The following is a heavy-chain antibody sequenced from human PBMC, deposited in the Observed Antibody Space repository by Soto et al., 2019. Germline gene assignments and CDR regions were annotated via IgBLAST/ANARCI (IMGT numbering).Heavy chain of an antibody. D-gene: IGHD2-21*02. CDR1: GDSITSNSYF. Sequence: ETLSLTCTVSGDSITSNSYFWAWIRQPPGKGLEWIGYMYNTGSTVYNPSFKSRVTISVDTSKNQFSLKLNSVTAADTAVYYCARDLWGYCGTDCYPLDVWGQGTTVTVSS. CDR3: ARDLWGYCGTDCYPLDV. V-gene: IGHV4-61*01. J-gene: IGHJ6*02. CDR2: MYNTGST.